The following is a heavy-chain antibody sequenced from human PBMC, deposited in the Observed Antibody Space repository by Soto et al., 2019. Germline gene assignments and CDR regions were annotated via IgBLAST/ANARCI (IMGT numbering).Heavy chain of an antibody. D-gene: IGHD3-16*02. Sequence: GALRLSCAASGFKFSDYWMSWVRQAPGKGLEWVGNIKHDTSEAHYADSVKGRFTITRDNIKNFLFLQMNGLRSDDTASYYCARDGLLFSGPYRPSRFDYWGLGTLVTVSS. J-gene: IGHJ4*02. V-gene: IGHV3-7*03. CDR3: ARDGLLFSGPYRPSRFDY. CDR2: IKHDTSEA. CDR1: GFKFSDYW.